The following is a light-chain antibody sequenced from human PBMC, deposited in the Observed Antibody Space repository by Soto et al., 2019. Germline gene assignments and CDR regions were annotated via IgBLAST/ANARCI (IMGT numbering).Light chain of an antibody. Sequence: QSALTQPASVSGSPGQSITISCTGTSGDVGKYNLVSWYQQHPGKAPKLMIYEVIKRPSGVSDRFSGSKSGNTASLTISGLQAEDEADYYCFSFTSTNTHVFGSGTKLTVL. CDR2: EVI. CDR1: SGDVGKYNL. CDR3: FSFTSTNTHV. V-gene: IGLV2-23*02. J-gene: IGLJ1*01.